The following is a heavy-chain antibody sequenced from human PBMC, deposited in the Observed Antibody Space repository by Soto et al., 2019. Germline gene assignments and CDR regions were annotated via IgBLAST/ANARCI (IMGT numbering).Heavy chain of an antibody. CDR2: IIPIFGTA. CDR3: ARVVSSSSQWRTHFAY. D-gene: IGHD6-19*01. V-gene: IGHV1-69*12. CDR1: GGTFSSYA. Sequence: QVQLVQSGAEVKKPGSSVKVSCKASGGTFSSYAISWVRQAPGQGLEWMGGIIPIFGTANYAQKFQGRVTMTADESTSTAYMELSSLRAEDTAVYYCARVVSSSSQWRTHFAYWGQGTLVTVSS. J-gene: IGHJ4*02.